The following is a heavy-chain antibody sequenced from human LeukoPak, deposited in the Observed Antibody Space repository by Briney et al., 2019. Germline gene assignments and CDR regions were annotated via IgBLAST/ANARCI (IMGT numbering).Heavy chain of an antibody. D-gene: IGHD6-13*01. V-gene: IGHV3-53*01. Sequence: GGSLRLSCAASGFSVSSNYMSWVRQAPGKGLEWVSVLYSSGYSKYADSVKGRFTISRDNSKNTLHLQMNTLRAEDTAVYYCASRIATAGSVDYWGQGTLVTVSS. CDR1: GFSVSSNY. J-gene: IGHJ4*02. CDR3: ASRIATAGSVDY. CDR2: LYSSGYS.